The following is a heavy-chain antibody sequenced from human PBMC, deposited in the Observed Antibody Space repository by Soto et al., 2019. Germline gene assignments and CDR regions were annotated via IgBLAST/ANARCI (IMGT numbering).Heavy chain of an antibody. Sequence: GASVKVSCKASGYTFTTYTVHWVRQAPGQRLEWMGWINSGNGDTKYSQKFQGRVTITRDTSASTAYMELSSLRSEDTAVYYCAGEIDRQLARYFDYWGQGTLVTVSS. CDR1: GYTFTTYT. J-gene: IGHJ4*02. CDR2: INSGNGDT. CDR3: AGEIDRQLARYFDY. V-gene: IGHV1-3*01. D-gene: IGHD6-6*01.